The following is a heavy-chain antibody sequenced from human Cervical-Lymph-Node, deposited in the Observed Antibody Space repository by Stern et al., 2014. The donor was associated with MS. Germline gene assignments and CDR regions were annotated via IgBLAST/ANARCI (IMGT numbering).Heavy chain of an antibody. CDR2: RLSDGTKE. D-gene: IGHD6-13*01. J-gene: IGHJ4*02. CDR1: GFTFSGYG. V-gene: IGHV3-33*01. Sequence: QAQLVQSGGGAVQPGRSLRLSCATSGFTFSGYGMYWVRQAPGKGLEWVAIRLSDGTKEDYADSVKGRFTISRDNSKNTLYLQMTSLRAEDTAVYYCARDDRTSWYGGMPHWGQGTLVTVSS. CDR3: ARDDRTSWYGGMPH.